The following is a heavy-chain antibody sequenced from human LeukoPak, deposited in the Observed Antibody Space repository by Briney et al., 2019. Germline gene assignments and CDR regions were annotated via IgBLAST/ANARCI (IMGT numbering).Heavy chain of an antibody. CDR3: ARDLNNGIVVVPAAILSY. V-gene: IGHV3-30*04. J-gene: IGHJ4*02. Sequence: GRFLRLSCAASGFTFSSYAMHWVRQAPGKGLEWVAVISYDGSNKYYADSVKGRFTISRDNSKNTLYLQMNSLRAEDTAVYYCARDLNNGIVVVPAAILSYWGQGTLVTVSS. CDR2: ISYDGSNK. CDR1: GFTFSSYA. D-gene: IGHD2-2*01.